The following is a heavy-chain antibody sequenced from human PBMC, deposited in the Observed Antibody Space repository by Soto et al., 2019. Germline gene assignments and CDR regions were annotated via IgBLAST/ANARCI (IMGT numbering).Heavy chain of an antibody. J-gene: IGHJ6*02. Sequence: LSLTCTVSGGSVSSGSYYWSWIRQPPGKGLEWIGYIYYSGSTNYNPSLKSRVTISVDTSKNQFSLKLSSVTAADTAVYYCARGTSIAAAGTREYYYYYYGMDVWGQGTTVTVSS. D-gene: IGHD6-13*01. CDR1: GGSVSSGSYY. CDR2: IYYSGST. V-gene: IGHV4-61*01. CDR3: ARGTSIAAAGTREYYYYYYGMDV.